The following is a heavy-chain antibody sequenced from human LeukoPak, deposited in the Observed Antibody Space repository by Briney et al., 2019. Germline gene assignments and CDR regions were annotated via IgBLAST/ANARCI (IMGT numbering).Heavy chain of an antibody. J-gene: IGHJ4*02. D-gene: IGHD5-24*01. V-gene: IGHV4-59*01. CDR2: IYYSGST. CDR1: GGSISSYY. CDR3: ARRPGAGYNSLGYFDY. Sequence: SETLSLTCTVSGGSISSYYWSWIRQPPGKGLEWIGYIYYSGSTNYNPSLKSRVTISVDTSKNQFSLKLSSVTAADTAVYYCARRPGAGYNSLGYFDYWGQGTLVTVSS.